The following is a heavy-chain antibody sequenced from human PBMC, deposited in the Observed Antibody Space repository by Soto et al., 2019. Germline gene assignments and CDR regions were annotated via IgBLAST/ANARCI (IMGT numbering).Heavy chain of an antibody. CDR3: ARRYGSCFDF. Sequence: SETLSLTCTVSGGSISSYYWSWIRQPPGKGLEWIGYIYYSGSTNYNPSLKSRVTISVDTSKNQFSLKVSSVTAADTAAYYCARRYGSCFDFWGQGTLVTVPQ. CDR1: GGSISSYY. CDR2: IYYSGST. D-gene: IGHD5-18*01. V-gene: IGHV4-59*08. J-gene: IGHJ4*02.